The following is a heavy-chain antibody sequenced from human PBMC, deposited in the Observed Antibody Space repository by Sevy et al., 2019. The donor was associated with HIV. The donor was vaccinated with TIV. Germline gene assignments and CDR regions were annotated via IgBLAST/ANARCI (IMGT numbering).Heavy chain of an antibody. Sequence: GESLKISCAASGFTFSNFAMGWVRQAPGKGLEWISAIGGSGDYTYYADSVKGRFTISRDNSKNTLYLQMNSLRAEDTAVLYCAKKMGGRSGMALLIDYWGQGTLVTVSS. V-gene: IGHV3-23*01. J-gene: IGHJ4*02. CDR2: IGGSGDYT. D-gene: IGHD5-18*01. CDR3: AKKMGGRSGMALLIDY. CDR1: GFTFSNFA.